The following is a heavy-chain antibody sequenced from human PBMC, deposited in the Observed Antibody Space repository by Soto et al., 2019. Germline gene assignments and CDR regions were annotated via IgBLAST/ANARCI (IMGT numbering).Heavy chain of an antibody. J-gene: IGHJ4*02. CDR1: GFTFSSYA. Sequence: EVQLLESGGGLVQPGGSLRLSCAASGFTFSSYAMSWVRQAPGKGLEWVSDISGSGGSTYYADSVKGRFTISRDNSKNTLYLQMNSLRAEDTAVYYCAKDLRFLEWAQYYFDYWGQGTLVTVSS. V-gene: IGHV3-23*01. CDR3: AKDLRFLEWAQYYFDY. D-gene: IGHD3-3*01. CDR2: ISGSGGST.